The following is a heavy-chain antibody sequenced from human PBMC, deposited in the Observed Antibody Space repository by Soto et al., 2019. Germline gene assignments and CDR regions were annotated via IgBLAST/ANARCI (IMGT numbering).Heavy chain of an antibody. D-gene: IGHD1-26*01. CDR1: GYTFTRCG. CDR3: ARLYIVGTAMLYGMDV. J-gene: IGHJ6*02. Sequence: QAQLVQSGAEVKKPGASVKVSCKASGYTFTRCGISWVRQAPGQGIEWMGWISAHNGDTNYVQKFQGRVTMTTDTSTRTTYIELRSLRYDYTAVYYCARLYIVGTAMLYGMDVWGQGTTVTVSS. CDR2: ISAHNGDT. V-gene: IGHV1-18*01.